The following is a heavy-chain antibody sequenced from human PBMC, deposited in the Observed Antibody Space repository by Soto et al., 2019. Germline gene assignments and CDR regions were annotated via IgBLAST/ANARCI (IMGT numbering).Heavy chain of an antibody. CDR2: ISGSGGST. CDR1: GFTFSSYA. Sequence: EVQLLESGGGLVQPGGSLRLSCAASGFTFSSYAMSWVRQAPGKGLEWVSAISGSGGSTYYADSVKGRFTISRDNSKNTLSLQMNSLRAEDTAVYYCAKARGMGITMVRGVLPFFGYWGQGTLVTVSS. J-gene: IGHJ4*02. D-gene: IGHD3-10*01. CDR3: AKARGMGITMVRGVLPFFGY. V-gene: IGHV3-23*01.